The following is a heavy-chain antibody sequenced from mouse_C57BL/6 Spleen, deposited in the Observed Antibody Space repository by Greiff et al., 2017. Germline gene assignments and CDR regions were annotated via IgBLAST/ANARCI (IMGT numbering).Heavy chain of an antibody. Sequence: VQLQQPGAELVRPGSSVKLSCKASGYTFTSYWMDWVKQRPGQGLEWIGNIYPSDSETHYNQKFKDKATFTVDKSSSTAYMQLSSLTSEDSAVYYCARSARDYYGSSDFDYWGQGTTLTVSS. V-gene: IGHV1-61*01. D-gene: IGHD1-1*01. CDR3: ARSARDYYGSSDFDY. CDR1: GYTFTSYW. J-gene: IGHJ2*01. CDR2: IYPSDSET.